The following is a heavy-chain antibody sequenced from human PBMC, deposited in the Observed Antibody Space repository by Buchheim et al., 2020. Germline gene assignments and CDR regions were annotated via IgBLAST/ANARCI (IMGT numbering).Heavy chain of an antibody. CDR3: TTGALAES. CDR2: IKSDGSDT. J-gene: IGHJ4*02. V-gene: IGHV3-74*01. D-gene: IGHD1-14*01. Sequence: EVQLVESGGDLVQPGGSLRLSCAASGFTFSTYWMQWVRQAPGKGLVWVSRIKSDGSDTTYADSVKGRFTISRDNAKNTLYQQMNSLRAEDTAVYYCTTGALAESWGQGPL. CDR1: GFTFSTYW.